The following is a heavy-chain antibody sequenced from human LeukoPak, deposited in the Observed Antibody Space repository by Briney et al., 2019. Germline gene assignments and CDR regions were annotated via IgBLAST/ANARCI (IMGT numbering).Heavy chain of an antibody. CDR1: GFTVSSNY. CDR2: VYSGGST. V-gene: IGHV3-53*05. CDR3: ARATQLSFDY. Sequence: GGSLRLSCAASGFTVSSNYMSWVRQAPGKGLEWVSVVYSGGSTYYADSVKGRFTISRDNSKNTLYLQMNSLRAEDTAVYYCARATQLSFDYWGQGNLVTVSS. J-gene: IGHJ4*02. D-gene: IGHD2-2*01.